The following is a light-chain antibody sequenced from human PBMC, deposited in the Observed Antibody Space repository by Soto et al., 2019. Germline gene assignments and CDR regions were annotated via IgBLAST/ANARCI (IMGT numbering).Light chain of an antibody. CDR1: ALPKQY. CDR3: QSADSSGTSAVV. Sequence: SYELTQPPSVSVSPGQTARITCSGDALPKQYAYWYQQKPGQAPVLVIYKDSERPSGIPERFSGSSSGTTVTLTISGVQAEDEDDYYCQSADSSGTSAVVFGGGTKVTVL. J-gene: IGLJ2*01. V-gene: IGLV3-25*03. CDR2: KDS.